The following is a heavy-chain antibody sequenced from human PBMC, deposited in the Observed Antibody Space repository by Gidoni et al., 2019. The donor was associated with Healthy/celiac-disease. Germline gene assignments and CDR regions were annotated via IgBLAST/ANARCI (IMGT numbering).Heavy chain of an antibody. Sequence: QVQLQESGPGLVKPSETLSLTCTVSGGSISSYYWSWIRQPPGKGLEWIGYIYYSGSTNYNPSLKSRVTLSVDTSKNQFSLKLSSVTAADTAVYYCARKDSSGSIDYWGQGTLVTVSS. CDR2: IYYSGST. CDR3: ARKDSSGSIDY. D-gene: IGHD6-19*01. J-gene: IGHJ4*02. V-gene: IGHV4-59*01. CDR1: GGSISSYY.